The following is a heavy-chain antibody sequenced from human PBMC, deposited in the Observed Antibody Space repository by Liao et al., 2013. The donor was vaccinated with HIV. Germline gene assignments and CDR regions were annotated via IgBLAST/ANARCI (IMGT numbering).Heavy chain of an antibody. D-gene: IGHD3-10*01. J-gene: IGHJ6*03. CDR1: GGSITSGY. CDR2: ISGSGST. CDR3: ARLGQPSESYYKGGYYYMDV. V-gene: IGHV4-59*01. Sequence: QVQLHESGPGLVRPSETLSLTCSVSGGSITSGYWGWIRQSPGKGLEWIGYISGSGSTNHSPSLKSRVTISVDMSESQFFLELSSVTAADTAVYYCARLGQPSESYYKGGYYYMDVWGKGTTVTVSS.